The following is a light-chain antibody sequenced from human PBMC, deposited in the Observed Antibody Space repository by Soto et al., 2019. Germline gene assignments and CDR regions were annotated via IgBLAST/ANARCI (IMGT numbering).Light chain of an antibody. CDR3: FSYAGGSLYV. CDR1: SADVGRYEL. J-gene: IGLJ1*01. V-gene: IGLV2-23*01. Sequence: QSVLTQPASVSVSPGQSITVSCTGTSADVGRYELVSWYQHQPGKAPKPLIYEATQRPSGVSNRFSASKSGNTASLTISGLLAEDEADYYCFSYAGGSLYVFGSGTKLTVL. CDR2: EAT.